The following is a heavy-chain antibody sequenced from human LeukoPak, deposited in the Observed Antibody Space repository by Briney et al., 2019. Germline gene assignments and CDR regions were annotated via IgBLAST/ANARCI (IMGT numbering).Heavy chain of an antibody. J-gene: IGHJ4*02. D-gene: IGHD3-22*01. CDR3: ARDYYDSSGYYGNLGK. CDR1: GGSFSGYY. CDR2: IYYSGST. Sequence: SETLSLTCAVYGGSFSGYYWSWIRQPPGKGLEWIGYIYYSGSTNYNPSLKSRVTISVDTSKNQFSLKLSSVTAADTAVYYCARDYYDSSGYYGNLGKWGQGTLVTVSS. V-gene: IGHV4-59*12.